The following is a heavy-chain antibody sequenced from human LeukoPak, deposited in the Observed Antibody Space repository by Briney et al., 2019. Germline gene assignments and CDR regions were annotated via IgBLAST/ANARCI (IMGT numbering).Heavy chain of an antibody. CDR3: ARDILTGYDY. Sequence: SETLSLTCTVSGGSISSYYWSWIRQPPGKGLEWIGYIYYSGSTNYNPSLKSRVTISVDTSKNQFSLKLRSVTAADTAVYYCARDILTGYDYWGQGTLVTVSS. J-gene: IGHJ4*02. D-gene: IGHD3-9*01. CDR2: IYYSGST. CDR1: GGSISSYY. V-gene: IGHV4-59*01.